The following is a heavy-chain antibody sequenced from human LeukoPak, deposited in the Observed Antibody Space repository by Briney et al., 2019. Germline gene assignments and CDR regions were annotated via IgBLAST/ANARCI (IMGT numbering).Heavy chain of an antibody. Sequence: GGSLRLSCGASGFTVSTNYMSWVRQAPGKGLEWVSIIYSGGSTYYADSVKGRFTISRDNSKNTLYLQMNSLRAEDTAVYYCASYRYGSSFAFDIWGQGTMATVSS. D-gene: IGHD6-6*01. CDR3: ASYRYGSSFAFDI. CDR1: GFTVSTNY. V-gene: IGHV3-66*01. CDR2: IYSGGST. J-gene: IGHJ3*02.